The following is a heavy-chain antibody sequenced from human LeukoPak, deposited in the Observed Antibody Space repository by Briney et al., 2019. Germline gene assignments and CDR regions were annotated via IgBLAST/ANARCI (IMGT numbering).Heavy chain of an antibody. V-gene: IGHV3-64D*06. J-gene: IGHJ4*02. CDR1: GFTFSSYA. Sequence: GGSLRLSCSASGFTFSSYAMHWVRQAPGKGLEYVSAISSNGGSTYYADSVKGRFTISRDNSKNTPYLQMSSLRAEDTAVYYCVKGRVADYYGSGSFDYWGQGTLVTVSS. CDR3: VKGRVADYYGSGSFDY. D-gene: IGHD3-10*01. CDR2: ISSNGGST.